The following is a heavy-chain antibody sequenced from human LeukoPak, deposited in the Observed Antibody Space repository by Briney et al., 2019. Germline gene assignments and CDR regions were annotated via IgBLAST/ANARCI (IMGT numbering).Heavy chain of an antibody. J-gene: IGHJ4*02. CDR2: ISYDGSNK. CDR3: AKSDSGSYYVLDY. D-gene: IGHD1-26*01. V-gene: IGHV3-30*18. Sequence: PGGSLRLSCAASGFTFSSYGMHWVRQAPGKGLKWVAVISYDGSNKYYADSVKGRFTISRDNSKNTLYLQMNSLRAEDTAVYYCAKSDSGSYYVLDYWGQGTLVTVSS. CDR1: GFTFSSYG.